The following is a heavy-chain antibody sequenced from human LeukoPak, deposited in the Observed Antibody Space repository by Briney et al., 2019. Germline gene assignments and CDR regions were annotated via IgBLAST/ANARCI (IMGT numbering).Heavy chain of an antibody. Sequence: SVKVSCKASGGTFSSYAISWVRQAPGQGLEWMGGIIPIFSTANYAQKFQGRVTITADESTSTAYLELSSLRSEDTAVYYCARERREQHLAYHYWGQGTLVTVSS. CDR1: GGTFSSYA. CDR2: IIPIFSTA. V-gene: IGHV1-69*13. CDR3: ARERREQHLAYHY. D-gene: IGHD6-13*01. J-gene: IGHJ4*02.